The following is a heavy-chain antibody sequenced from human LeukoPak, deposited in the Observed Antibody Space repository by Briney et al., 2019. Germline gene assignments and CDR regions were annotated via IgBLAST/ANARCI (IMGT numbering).Heavy chain of an antibody. J-gene: IGHJ4*03. CDR3: AREGGYCWGTSCRYFDY. CDR1: GFYFSDYS. CDR2: INYGNYI. V-gene: IGHV3-69-1*01. D-gene: IGHD2-15*01. Sequence: GGSLRLFCVASGFYFSDYSMNWVRQAPGKGLEWLSSINYGNYIYSADSVRGRFNISRDNAKNSLYLQMNSLRVEDTALYFCAREGGYCWGTSCRYFDYWGQGTLVTVSS.